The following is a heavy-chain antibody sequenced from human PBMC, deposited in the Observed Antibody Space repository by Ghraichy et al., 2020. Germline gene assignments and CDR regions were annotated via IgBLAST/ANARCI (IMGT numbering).Heavy chain of an antibody. CDR2: IDWDDDK. CDR3: ARIATYYYGSGSYWWWFDP. V-gene: IGHV2-70*04. Sequence: SGPTLVKPTQTLTLTCTFSGFSLSTSGMRVSWIRQPPGKALEWLARIDWDDDKFYSTSLKTRLTISKDTSKNQVVLTMTNMDPVDTATYYCARIATYYYGSGSYWWWFDPWGQGTLVTVSS. D-gene: IGHD3-10*01. J-gene: IGHJ5*02. CDR1: GFSLSTSGMR.